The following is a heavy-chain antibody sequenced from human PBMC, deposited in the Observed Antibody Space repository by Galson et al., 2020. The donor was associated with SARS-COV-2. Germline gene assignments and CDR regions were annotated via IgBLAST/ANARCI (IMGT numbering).Heavy chain of an antibody. Sequence: GESLKISCAASGFTFSSYAMSWVRQAPGKGLEWVSGISGSGGSTYYADSVKGRFTISISTDNSKSTLYLQMNSLRAEDTAVYYCAKSPSGLRHFDYWGQGTLVTVSS. CDR3: AKSPSGLRHFDY. CDR1: GFTFSSYA. CDR2: ISGSGGST. J-gene: IGHJ4*02. V-gene: IGHV3-23*01. D-gene: IGHD5-12*01.